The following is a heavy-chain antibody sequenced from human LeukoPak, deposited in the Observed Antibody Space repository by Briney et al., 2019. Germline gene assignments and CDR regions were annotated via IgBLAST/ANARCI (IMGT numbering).Heavy chain of an antibody. D-gene: IGHD5-18*01. CDR3: ARARGYSDAFDI. Sequence: QTGGSLRLSCAASGFTVSSNYMSWVRQAPGKGLEWVSVIYSGGSAYYADSVKGRFTISRDNSKNTLYLQMNSLRAEDTAVYYCARARGYSDAFDIWGQGTMVTVSS. CDR2: IYSGGSA. CDR1: GFTVSSNY. J-gene: IGHJ3*02. V-gene: IGHV3-53*01.